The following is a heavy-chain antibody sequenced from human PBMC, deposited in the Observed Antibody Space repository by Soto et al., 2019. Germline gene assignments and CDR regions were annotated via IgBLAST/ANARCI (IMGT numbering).Heavy chain of an antibody. CDR1: GGSFSSYT. CDR2: IIPILGIA. J-gene: IGHJ5*02. V-gene: IGHV1-69*08. D-gene: IGHD3-10*01. Sequence: QVQLVQSGAEVKKPGSSVKVSCKASGGSFSSYTISWLRQAPGEGLEWMGRIIPILGIANYAQKFQGRVTITADKSTSTAYMELSSLRSEDTAVYYCARDPNYYGSGSYYTWGQGTLVTVSS. CDR3: ARDPNYYGSGSYYT.